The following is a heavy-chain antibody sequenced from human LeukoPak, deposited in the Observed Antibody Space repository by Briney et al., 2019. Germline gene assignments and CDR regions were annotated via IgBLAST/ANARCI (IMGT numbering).Heavy chain of an antibody. Sequence: PGGSLRLSCAASGFTFSYYAMSWVRQAPGKGLEWVSAISGGGTGAVYADSVKGRFTISRDNSKNTMYLQMNSLRAEDTAVYYCAKDLNAYCGGDCYSREVWGQGTLVTVSS. V-gene: IGHV3-23*01. CDR3: AKDLNAYCGGDCYSREV. CDR1: GFTFSYYA. CDR2: ISGGGTGA. D-gene: IGHD2-21*02. J-gene: IGHJ4*02.